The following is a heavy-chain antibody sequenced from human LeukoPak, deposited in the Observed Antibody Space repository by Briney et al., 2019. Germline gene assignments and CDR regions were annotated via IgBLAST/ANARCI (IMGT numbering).Heavy chain of an antibody. Sequence: PGGSLRLSCAASGFTFSSYEMNWVRQAPGKGLEWVSYITSSGSSIYYADSVKGRFTMSRDNAKNSLYLQMNGLRAEDTAVYYCAGSIAVAGTLFDYWGQGALVTVSS. CDR3: AGSIAVAGTLFDY. CDR1: GFTFSSYE. CDR2: ITSSGSSI. D-gene: IGHD6-19*01. V-gene: IGHV3-48*03. J-gene: IGHJ4*02.